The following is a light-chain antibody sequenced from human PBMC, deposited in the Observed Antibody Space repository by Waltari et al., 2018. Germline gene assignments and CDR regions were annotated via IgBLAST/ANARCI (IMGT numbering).Light chain of an antibody. CDR2: EVI. Sequence: QSALTQPASVSGSPGQSLTIPCTGTSNDVGSYYLVSWYQHYPGKAPKVMSYEVIERPAGVSNRFSGSKSGNTASLTISGLQSEDEADYYCCSYATSNTWVFGGGTKLTVL. J-gene: IGLJ3*02. CDR1: SNDVGSYYL. V-gene: IGLV2-23*02. CDR3: CSYATSNTWV.